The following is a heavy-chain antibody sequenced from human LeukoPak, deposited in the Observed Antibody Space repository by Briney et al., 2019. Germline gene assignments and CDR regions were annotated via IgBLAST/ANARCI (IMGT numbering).Heavy chain of an antibody. V-gene: IGHV3-23*01. CDR3: AKGWWEGFDY. Sequence: GGSLRLSCAASGFTFSSFAMSWVRQAPGKGLEWVSAISGSGGSTYYADSVKGRFTTSRDNSKNTLYLQMNSLRAEDTAVYYCAKGWWEGFDYWGQGTLVTVSS. CDR2: ISGSGGST. D-gene: IGHD1-26*01. CDR1: GFTFSSFA. J-gene: IGHJ4*02.